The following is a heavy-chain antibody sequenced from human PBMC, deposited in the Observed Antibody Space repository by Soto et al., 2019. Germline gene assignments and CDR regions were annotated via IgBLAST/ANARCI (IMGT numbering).Heavy chain of an antibody. D-gene: IGHD3-3*01. J-gene: IGHJ6*02. CDR3: ARSKVLWDFWSGYYYGAVPRYGMDV. CDR1: GYTFTSYG. CDR2: ISAYNGNT. V-gene: IGHV1-18*01. Sequence: ASVKVSCKASGYTFTSYGISWVRQAPEQGLEWMGWISAYNGNTNYAQKLQGRVTMTTDTSTSTAYMELRSLRSDDTAVYYCARSKVLWDFWSGYYYGAVPRYGMDVWGQGTTVTVSS.